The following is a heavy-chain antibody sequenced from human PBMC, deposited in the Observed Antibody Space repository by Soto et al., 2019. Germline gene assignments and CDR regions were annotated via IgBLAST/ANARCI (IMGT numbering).Heavy chain of an antibody. CDR1: GYSFTSYW. Sequence: GESLKISCKGSGYSFTSYWISWVRQMPGKGLEWMGRIDPSDSYTNYSPSFQGHVTISADKSISTAYLQWSSLKASDTAVYYCARLDDSSSSWFDPWGRGTLVTVSS. CDR2: IDPSDSYT. J-gene: IGHJ5*02. CDR3: ARLDDSSSSWFDP. D-gene: IGHD6-6*01. V-gene: IGHV5-10-1*01.